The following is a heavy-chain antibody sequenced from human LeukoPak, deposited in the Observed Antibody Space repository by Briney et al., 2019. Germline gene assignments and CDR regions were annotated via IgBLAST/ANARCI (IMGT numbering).Heavy chain of an antibody. D-gene: IGHD3-22*01. J-gene: IGHJ4*02. CDR3: ARDPFYYDSSGYYNAHFDY. CDR2: IYYSGST. CDR1: GGSISGGDYY. Sequence: PSQTLSLTCTVSGGSISGGDYYWSWIRQPPGKGLEWIGYIYYSGSTYYNPSLKSRVTISVDTSKNQFSLKLSSVTAADTAVYYCARDPFYYDSSGYYNAHFDYWGQGTLVTVSS. V-gene: IGHV4-30-4*01.